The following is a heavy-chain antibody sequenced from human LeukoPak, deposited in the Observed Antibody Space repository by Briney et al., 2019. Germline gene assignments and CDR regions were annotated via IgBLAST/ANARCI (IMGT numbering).Heavy chain of an antibody. CDR1: GFTFSSYG. CDR2: IRYDGSNK. D-gene: IGHD3-22*01. CDR3: AKDQRDYYDSSGYSDY. J-gene: IGHJ4*02. Sequence: GGSLRLSCAASGFTFSSYGMHWVRQAPGKGLEWVAFIRYDGSNKYYADSVKGRFTISRDNSKNTLYLQMNSLRAEDTAVYYCAKDQRDYYDSSGYSDYWGQGTLVTVSS. V-gene: IGHV3-30*02.